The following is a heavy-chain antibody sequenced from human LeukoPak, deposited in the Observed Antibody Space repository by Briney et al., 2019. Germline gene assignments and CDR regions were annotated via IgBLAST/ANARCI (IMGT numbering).Heavy chain of an antibody. J-gene: IGHJ6*03. Sequence: PGGSLSLSCAASGFTFSSYGMHWVRQAPGTGLEGVAFIRYDGSNKYYADSVKGRFTISRDNSKNTLYLQMNSLRAEDTAVYYCAKGPPYNWNDPDPKYYYYYYMDVWGKGTTVTISS. D-gene: IGHD1-1*01. CDR2: IRYDGSNK. CDR3: AKGPPYNWNDPDPKYYYYYYMDV. V-gene: IGHV3-30*02. CDR1: GFTFSSYG.